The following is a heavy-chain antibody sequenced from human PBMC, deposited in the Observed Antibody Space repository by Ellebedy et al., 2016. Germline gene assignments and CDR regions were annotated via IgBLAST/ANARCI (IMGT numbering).Heavy chain of an antibody. V-gene: IGHV4-59*08. CDR3: ARQGSGGRSFDY. CDR2: IFYIGST. D-gene: IGHD3-16*01. CDR1: GGSVSSYY. Sequence: SETLSLTCTVSGGSVSSYYWSWIRQPPGKGLEWVGYIFYIGSTNYNPSLKSRVTISVDTSKNQFSLKLSSVTAADTAVYYCARQGSGGRSFDYWGQGTLVTVSS. J-gene: IGHJ4*02.